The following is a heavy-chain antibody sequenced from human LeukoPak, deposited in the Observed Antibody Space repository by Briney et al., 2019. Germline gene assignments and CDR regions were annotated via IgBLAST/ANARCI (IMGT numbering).Heavy chain of an antibody. CDR1: GFTFDDYA. D-gene: IGHD5-24*01. CDR3: AKDMGWLQLSDAFDI. V-gene: IGHV3-9*01. J-gene: IGHJ3*02. CDR2: ISWNSGSI. Sequence: PGRSLRLSCAASGFTFDDYAMHWVRQAPGKGLEWVSGISWNSGSIGYADSVKGRFTIPRDNAKNSLYLQMNSLRAEDTALYYCAKDMGWLQLSDAFDIWGQGTMVTVSS.